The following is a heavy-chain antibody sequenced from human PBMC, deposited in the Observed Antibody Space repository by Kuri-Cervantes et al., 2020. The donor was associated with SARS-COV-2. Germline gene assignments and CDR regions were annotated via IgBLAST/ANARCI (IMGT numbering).Heavy chain of an antibody. CDR3: ARTDFWSGYYVDY. D-gene: IGHD3-3*01. J-gene: IGHJ4*02. V-gene: IGHV3-11*04. Sequence: GESLKISCAASGFTFSDYYMSWIRQAPGKGLEWVSYISSSGSTIYYADSVKGRFTISRDNAKNSLYLQMNSLGAEDTAVYYCARTDFWSGYYVDYWGQGTLVTVSS. CDR2: ISSSGSTI. CDR1: GFTFSDYY.